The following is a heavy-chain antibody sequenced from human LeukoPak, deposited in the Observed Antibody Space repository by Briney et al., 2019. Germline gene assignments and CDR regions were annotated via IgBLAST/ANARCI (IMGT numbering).Heavy chain of an antibody. CDR1: GFTFGDYT. J-gene: IGHJ4*02. CDR3: AKVASGYSYGFIEDY. D-gene: IGHD5-18*01. V-gene: IGHV3-30*02. CDR2: IRYDGSNK. Sequence: GGSLRLSCTTSGFTFGDYTMSWFRQAPGKGLEWVAFIRYDGSNKYYADSVKGRFTISRDNSKNTLYLQMNSLRAEDTAVYYCAKVASGYSYGFIEDYWGQGTLVTVSS.